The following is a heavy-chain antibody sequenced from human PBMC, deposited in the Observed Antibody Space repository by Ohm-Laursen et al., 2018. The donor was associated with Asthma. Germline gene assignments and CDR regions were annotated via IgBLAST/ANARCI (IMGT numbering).Heavy chain of an antibody. CDR3: MAATRFDP. J-gene: IGHJ5*02. CDR1: GFTVSSNY. CDR2: IYSGGST. Sequence: SLRLSCAASGFTVSSNYMSWVRQAPGKGLEWVSVIYSGGSTYYADSVKGRFTISRDNSKNTLYLQMNSLRAEDTAVYYCMAATRFDPWGQGTLVTVSS. V-gene: IGHV3-53*01. D-gene: IGHD6-13*01.